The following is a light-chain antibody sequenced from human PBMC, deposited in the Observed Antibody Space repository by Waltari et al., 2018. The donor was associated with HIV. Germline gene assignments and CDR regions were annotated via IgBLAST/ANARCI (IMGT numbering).Light chain of an antibody. Sequence: SSVLTQPPSVSVAPGKTARITCGGNNIERKSVHWYQQKPGQAPALVIYYDSDRPSGIPERFSGSNSGDTATLTISRVGDGDEAYYYGQVWDSSSDHVLFGGGTKLTVL. J-gene: IGLJ3*02. CDR2: YDS. CDR3: QVWDSSSDHVL. V-gene: IGLV3-21*04. CDR1: NIERKS.